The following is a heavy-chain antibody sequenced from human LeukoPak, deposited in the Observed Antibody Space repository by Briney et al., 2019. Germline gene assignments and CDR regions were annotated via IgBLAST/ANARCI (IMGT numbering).Heavy chain of an antibody. J-gene: IGHJ4*02. CDR2: ISAYNGNT. V-gene: IGHV1-18*01. CDR1: GYAFTSYG. CDR3: ARDVLRYFDWLRKPYYFDY. Sequence: ASVKVSCKASGYAFTSYGISWVRQAPGQGLEWMGWISAYNGNTNYAQKLQGRVTMTTDTSTSTAYMELRSLRSDDTAVYYCARDVLRYFDWLRKPYYFDYWGQGTLVTVSS. D-gene: IGHD3-9*01.